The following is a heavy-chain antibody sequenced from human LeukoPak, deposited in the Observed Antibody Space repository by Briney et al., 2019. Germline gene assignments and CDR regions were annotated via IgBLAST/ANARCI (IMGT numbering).Heavy chain of an antibody. Sequence: GGSLRLSCAASEFDFSTHAMTWVRQAPGKGLEWVSAISISGTKTYYADSVKGRFTISRDNSKNTLYLQMYSLRAEDTAVYYCANEVRPNDYWGQGTLVTVSS. D-gene: IGHD2-2*01. CDR2: ISISGTKT. J-gene: IGHJ4*02. V-gene: IGHV3-23*01. CDR3: ANEVRPNDY. CDR1: EFDFSTHA.